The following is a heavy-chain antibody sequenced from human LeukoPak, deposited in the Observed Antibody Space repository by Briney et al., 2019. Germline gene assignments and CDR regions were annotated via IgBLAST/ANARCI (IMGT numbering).Heavy chain of an antibody. Sequence: GESLKISCKGSGYSFTSYWIGWVCQMPGKGLEWMGIIYPGDSDTRYSPSFQGQVTISADKSISTAYLQWSSLKASDTAMYYCARILYSSGWYDWFDPWGQGTLVTVSS. CDR1: GYSFTSYW. J-gene: IGHJ5*02. V-gene: IGHV5-51*01. CDR3: ARILYSSGWYDWFDP. CDR2: IYPGDSDT. D-gene: IGHD6-19*01.